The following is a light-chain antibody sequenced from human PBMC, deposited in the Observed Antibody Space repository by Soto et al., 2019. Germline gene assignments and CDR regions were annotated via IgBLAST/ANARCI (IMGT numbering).Light chain of an antibody. Sequence: EIVFTQSPATLSLSPGERATLSCRASQSVSSYLAWYQQKPGQAPRLLIYDASNRATGIPARFSGSGSGTDFTLTISRLEPEDFAVYHCQQYSSSPLTFGGGTKVDIK. J-gene: IGKJ4*01. V-gene: IGKV3-11*01. CDR2: DAS. CDR3: QQYSSSPLT. CDR1: QSVSSY.